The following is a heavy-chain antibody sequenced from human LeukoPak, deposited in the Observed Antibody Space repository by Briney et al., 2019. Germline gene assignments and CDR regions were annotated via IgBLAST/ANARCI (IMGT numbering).Heavy chain of an antibody. CDR2: ISNSGGTT. V-gene: IGHV3-23*01. J-gene: IGHJ4*02. CDR3: AKDARRSSGWYFFDH. CDR1: GFTFSNLA. D-gene: IGHD6-19*01. Sequence: GGSLRLSCVASGFTFSNLAMGWVRQAPGKGLEWVSVISNSGGTTYYADSVKGRFTISRDNSRDTLYLQMNSLRVQDTAVYYCAKDARRSSGWYFFDHWGQGTLVTVSS.